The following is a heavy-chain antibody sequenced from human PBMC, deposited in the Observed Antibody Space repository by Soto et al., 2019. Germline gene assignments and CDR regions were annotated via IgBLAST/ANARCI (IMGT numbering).Heavy chain of an antibody. Sequence: GGSLRLSCAASGFTFSSYWMSWVRQAPGKGLEWVANIKQDGSNKYYVDSVKGRFTISRDNSKNTLYLQMNSLRAEDTAVYYCARDYPTYYDFWSGYYIGMDVWGQGTTVTVSS. CDR3: ARDYPTYYDFWSGYYIGMDV. V-gene: IGHV3-7*01. CDR2: IKQDGSNK. J-gene: IGHJ6*02. D-gene: IGHD3-3*01. CDR1: GFTFSSYW.